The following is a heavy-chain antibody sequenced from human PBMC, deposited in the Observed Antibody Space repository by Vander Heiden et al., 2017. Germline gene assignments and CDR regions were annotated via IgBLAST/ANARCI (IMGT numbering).Heavy chain of an antibody. D-gene: IGHD3-10*01. CDR1: GDISSNNYY. V-gene: IGHV4-39*01. J-gene: IGHJ4*02. CDR3: TRRHGNYYGSGTFDY. Sequence: QLQLQESGPGLVKPSATLSLTCTVSGDISSNNYYWGWIRQPPGKGLGWIGSIYYSGSTFYNPSLKSRVTISVDTSKNQFSLKLSSVTGADTAVYYCTRRHGNYYGSGTFDYWGQGTLVTVSS. CDR2: IYYSGST.